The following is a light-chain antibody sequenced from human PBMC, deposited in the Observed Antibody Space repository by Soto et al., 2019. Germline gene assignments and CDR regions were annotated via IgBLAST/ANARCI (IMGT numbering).Light chain of an antibody. CDR2: EVS. CDR3: YSSTISNTYV. V-gene: IGLV2-18*02. Sequence: QSVLTQPPSVSGSPGQSVTISCSGTSSDVGSYNRVSWYRQAPGTAPKVMIYEVSNRPSGVPDRFSGSKSGNTASLTISGLQPEDEADYYCYSSTISNTYVFGTGTKVTVL. CDR1: SSDVGSYNR. J-gene: IGLJ1*01.